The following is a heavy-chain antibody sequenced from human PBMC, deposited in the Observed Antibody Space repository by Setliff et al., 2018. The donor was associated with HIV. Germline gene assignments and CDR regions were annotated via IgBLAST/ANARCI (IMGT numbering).Heavy chain of an antibody. CDR2: IHTSGST. V-gene: IGHV4-4*08. CDR3: SRTGYAFDL. CDR1: GCSMNENH. Sequence: SETLSLTCTVSGCSMNENHWSWIRQSPGKGLEWIAYIHTSGSTYFNPSFVSRVTISIDSSENQFSLKLRSLTAADTAVYFCSRTGYAFDLWGPGTMVTVSS. J-gene: IGHJ3*01.